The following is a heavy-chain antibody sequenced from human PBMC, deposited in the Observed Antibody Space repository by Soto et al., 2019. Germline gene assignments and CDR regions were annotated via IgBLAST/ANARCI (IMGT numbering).Heavy chain of an antibody. V-gene: IGHV4-4*07. CDR2: IYTSGST. J-gene: IGHJ4*02. D-gene: IGHD2-15*01. CDR1: GGSISSYY. Sequence: SETLSLTCTVSGGSISSYYWSWIRQPAGKGLEWIGRIYTSGSTNYNPSLKSRVTMSVDTSKNQFSLKLSSVTAADTAVYYCARVRLDASGSSCYDYWGQGTLVTVSS. CDR3: ARVRLDASGSSCYDY.